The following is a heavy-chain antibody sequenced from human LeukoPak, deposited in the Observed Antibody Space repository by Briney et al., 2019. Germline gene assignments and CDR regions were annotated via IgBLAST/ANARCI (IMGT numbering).Heavy chain of an antibody. V-gene: IGHV3-9*01. Sequence: GRSLRLSCAASGFTFDDYAMHWVRQAPGKGLESVSGISWNSSSIGYADSVKGRFTISRDNAKNSLYLQMNSLRAEDTALYYCANLHGSGSYYSARSSGFDIWGQGTMVTVSS. CDR2: ISWNSSSI. CDR1: GFTFDDYA. D-gene: IGHD3-10*01. CDR3: ANLHGSGSYYSARSSGFDI. J-gene: IGHJ3*02.